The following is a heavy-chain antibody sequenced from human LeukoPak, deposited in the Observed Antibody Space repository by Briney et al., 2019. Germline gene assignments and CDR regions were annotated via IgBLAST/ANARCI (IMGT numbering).Heavy chain of an antibody. D-gene: IGHD1-26*01. J-gene: IGHJ4*02. V-gene: IGHV4-39*01. CDR3: ARLGWELLQGYHY. CDR2: IYYSGST. Sequence: SETLSLTCTVSGGSISSSSYYWGWIRQPPGKGLEWIGSIYYSGSTYYNPSLKSRVTISVDTSKNQFPLKLSSVTAADTAVYYCARLGWELLQGYHYWGQGTLVTVSS. CDR1: GGSISSSSYY.